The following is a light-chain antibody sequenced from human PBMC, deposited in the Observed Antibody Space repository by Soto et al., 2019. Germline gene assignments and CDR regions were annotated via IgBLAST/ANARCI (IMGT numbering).Light chain of an antibody. Sequence: DIQMTQSPSTLSASVGDRVTITCRASQSISSWLAWYQQKPGKAPKLLIYKASILESGVPSRFSGGGSGTEFTLTISSLPPDGFATYYCQQYNSYPLTFGGGTKVVIK. CDR1: QSISSW. CDR3: QQYNSYPLT. V-gene: IGKV1-5*03. J-gene: IGKJ4*01. CDR2: KAS.